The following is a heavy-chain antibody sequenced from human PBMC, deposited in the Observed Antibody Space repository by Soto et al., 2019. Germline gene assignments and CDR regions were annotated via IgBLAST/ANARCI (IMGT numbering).Heavy chain of an antibody. D-gene: IGHD3-22*01. CDR1: GGSISSYY. Sequence: SDTLSLTCTVSGGSISSYYWSWIRQPPGKGLEWIGYIYYSGSTNYNPSLKSRVTISVDTSKNQFSLKLSSVTAADTAVYYCARLTYYYDSSGLDAFDIWGQGTMVTV. J-gene: IGHJ3*02. CDR3: ARLTYYYDSSGLDAFDI. V-gene: IGHV4-59*07. CDR2: IYYSGST.